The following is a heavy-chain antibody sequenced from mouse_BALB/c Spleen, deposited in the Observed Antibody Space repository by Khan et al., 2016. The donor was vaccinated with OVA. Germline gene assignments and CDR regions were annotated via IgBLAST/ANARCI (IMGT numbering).Heavy chain of an antibody. D-gene: IGHD2-1*01. CDR1: GFSLTSYG. Sequence: QVQLKESGPGLVAPSQSLSITCTVSGFSLTSYGVHWVRQPPGKGLEWLGIIWAGGSTNSNSALTSRLSLSKDNSKSQVFLKMNSPQTLDTAMYYCARDDGGGNDAMDYWGQGTSVTVSS. J-gene: IGHJ4*01. V-gene: IGHV2-9*02. CDR3: ARDDGGGNDAMDY. CDR2: IWAGGST.